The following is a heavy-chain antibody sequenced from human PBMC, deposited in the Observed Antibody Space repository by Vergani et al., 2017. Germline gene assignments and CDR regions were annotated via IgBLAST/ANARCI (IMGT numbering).Heavy chain of an antibody. CDR2: ISSSSSTI. V-gene: IGHV3-48*02. Sequence: EVQLVESGGGLVQPGGSLRLSCAASGFTFSSYSMNWVRQAPGKGLEWVSYISSSSSTIYYADSVKGRFTIARDNAKNSLYLQMNSLRDADTAVYYCARDDGDRCYYSAISYYYYYYGMEVWGQGTMVTVSS. CDR3: ARDDGDRCYYSAISYYYYYYGMEV. CDR1: GFTFSSYS. J-gene: IGHJ6*02. D-gene: IGHD2-15*01.